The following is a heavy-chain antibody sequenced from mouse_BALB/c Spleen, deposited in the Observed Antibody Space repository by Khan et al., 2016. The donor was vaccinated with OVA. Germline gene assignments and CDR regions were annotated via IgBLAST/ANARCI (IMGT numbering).Heavy chain of an antibody. CDR2: IDPYYGGT. CDR1: GYSFTGFN. D-gene: IGHD1-2*01. J-gene: IGHJ4*01. CDR3: ARGGHGPSYAMDY. V-gene: IGHV1S135*01. Sequence: IQLQQSGPELAKPGASVKISCKASGYSFTGFNMHWVKQSNGKSLEWIGNIDPYYGGTPYNQKFKGKATLTTDKSSTTAYLQLNSLTSDDSAVYDSARGGHGPSYAMDYWGQGTSVTVSA.